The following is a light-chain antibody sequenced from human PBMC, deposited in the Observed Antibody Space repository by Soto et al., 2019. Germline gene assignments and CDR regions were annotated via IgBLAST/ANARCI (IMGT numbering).Light chain of an antibody. J-gene: IGKJ5*01. CDR1: QSVRNF. Sequence: EVVLTQSPATLSLSPGERVSLSCRASQSVRNFLAWYQQKPGQAPRLLIYDASNRATGIPARFSGSGSGTDFTLTISSLEPEDFAVYYCQQRSNFGQGTRLEIK. V-gene: IGKV3-11*01. CDR3: QQRSN. CDR2: DAS.